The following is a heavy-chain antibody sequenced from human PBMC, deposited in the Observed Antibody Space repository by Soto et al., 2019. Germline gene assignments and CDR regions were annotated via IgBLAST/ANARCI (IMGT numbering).Heavy chain of an antibody. D-gene: IGHD3-9*01. V-gene: IGHV4-61*01. CDR3: ARVPLTTYFDL. J-gene: IGHJ2*01. Sequence: QVQLQESGPGLVKPSETLSLTCTVSGGSVSGGSYCWSWIRQPPGKGLECIGYVYNSGSTTYNTPLKSRVTISVDTSQNQFSLGLSSVTAADTAVYYCARVPLTTYFDLWGRGTLVTVSS. CDR1: GGSVSGGSYC. CDR2: VYNSGST.